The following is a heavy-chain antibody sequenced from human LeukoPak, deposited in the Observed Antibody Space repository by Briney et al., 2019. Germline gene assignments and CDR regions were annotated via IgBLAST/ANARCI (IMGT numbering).Heavy chain of an antibody. CDR2: LTAIGNTI. CDR1: GFTFSDYK. V-gene: IGHV3-48*03. Sequence: PGGSLRLSCAASGFTFSDYKMHWVRQAPGKGLEWVSYLTAIGNTIDYADSVEGRFTISRDNAKNSLYLQMNSLRAEDTAVYFCAGEGSSDCHFDYWGQGTLVTVSS. J-gene: IGHJ4*02. D-gene: IGHD6-19*01. CDR3: AGEGSSDCHFDY.